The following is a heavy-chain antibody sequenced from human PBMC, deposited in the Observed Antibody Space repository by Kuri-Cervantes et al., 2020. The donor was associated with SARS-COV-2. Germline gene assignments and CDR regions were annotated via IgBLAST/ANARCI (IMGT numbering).Heavy chain of an antibody. CDR3: AADPKIGPFYYYYGMDV. V-gene: IGHV4-59*01. CDR2: IYYSGST. D-gene: IGHD3-22*01. CDR1: GDSISRYY. Sequence: SETLSLTCSVSGDSISRYYWTWIRQPPGKGLEWIGYIYYSGSTNYNPSLKSRVTISVDTSKNQFSLKLSSVTAADTAVYYCAADPKIGPFYYYYGMDVWGQGTTVNRLL. J-gene: IGHJ6*02.